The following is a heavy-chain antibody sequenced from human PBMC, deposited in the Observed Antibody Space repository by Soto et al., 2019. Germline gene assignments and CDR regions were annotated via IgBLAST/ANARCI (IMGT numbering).Heavy chain of an antibody. CDR1: GLTVSGKKY. V-gene: IGHV3-53*01. CDR2: LYDVDGT. Sequence: DVQLVESGGGLIQSGESLRLSCAAFGLTVSGKKYVAWVRQAPGKGLDWVSALYDVDGTYYADSVKGRFTTSRDSSKTTVYLQMNGLRPDDTAVYYCASWHEREHAYDVWGQGTTVTVSS. CDR3: ASWHEREHAYDV. D-gene: IGHD1-1*01. J-gene: IGHJ3*01.